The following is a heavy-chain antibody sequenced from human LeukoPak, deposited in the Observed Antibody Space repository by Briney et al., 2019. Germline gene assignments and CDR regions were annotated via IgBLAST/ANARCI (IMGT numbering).Heavy chain of an antibody. CDR1: GFTFSSYA. Sequence: GGSLRLSCAASGFTFSSYAMSWVRQAPGKGLEWVSAISGSGGSTYYADSVKGRFTISRDNSKNTLYLQMNSLRAEDTAVYYCARVSSGDREFDYWGQGTLVTVSS. D-gene: IGHD7-27*01. CDR2: ISGSGGST. J-gene: IGHJ4*02. CDR3: ARVSSGDREFDY. V-gene: IGHV3-23*01.